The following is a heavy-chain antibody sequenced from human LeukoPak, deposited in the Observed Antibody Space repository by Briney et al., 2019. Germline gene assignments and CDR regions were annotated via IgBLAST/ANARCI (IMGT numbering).Heavy chain of an antibody. J-gene: IGHJ6*03. V-gene: IGHV3-23*01. CDR2: ISASGHYI. Sequence: GGSLRLSCEASGFTFRSFAMSWVRQAPGKGLEWLTGISASGHYIYNADSVKGRFTISRDNSKNTLYIEINSLRAEDTAVYYCARDGSWGDYQFYFYMDVWGKGTTVTVSS. D-gene: IGHD2-2*01. CDR1: GFTFRSFA. CDR3: ARDGSWGDYQFYFYMDV.